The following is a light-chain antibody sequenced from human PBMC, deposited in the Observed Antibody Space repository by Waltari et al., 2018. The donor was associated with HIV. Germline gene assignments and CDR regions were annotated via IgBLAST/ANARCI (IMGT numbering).Light chain of an antibody. CDR3: AAWDDRLSGWV. J-gene: IGLJ3*02. Sequence: QSVLTQPPSASGTPGQRVTTSCSGTSSNIGRHHVSWYPQLPRTAPKLLIHRNNQRPSGVPVRFSGSKSGTSVSLAISGLRSEDEADYYCAAWDDRLSGWVFGGVTKLTV. V-gene: IGLV1-47*01. CDR2: RNN. CDR1: SSNIGRHH.